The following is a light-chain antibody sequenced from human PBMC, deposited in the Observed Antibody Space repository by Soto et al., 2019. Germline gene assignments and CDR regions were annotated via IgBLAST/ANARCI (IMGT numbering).Light chain of an antibody. CDR2: DAS. J-gene: IGKJ4*01. CDR3: QQRSNWPPT. V-gene: IGKV3-11*01. CDR1: QSVSSY. Sequence: EIVLTQSPAPLSLSPGERAALSCRASQSVSSYLAWYQQKTGQAPRLLIYDASKRAPGIPARFTGSGSGTDFTPTISSLEPEDFAVYFCQQRSNWPPTFGGGTKVEI.